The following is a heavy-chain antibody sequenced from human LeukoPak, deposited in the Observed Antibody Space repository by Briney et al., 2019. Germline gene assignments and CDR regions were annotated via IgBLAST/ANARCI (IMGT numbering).Heavy chain of an antibody. V-gene: IGHV1-69*01. CDR1: GGTFSSYA. CDR3: ARGDDILTGYSRVPGEIYYGMDV. Sequence: SVKVSCKASGGTFSSYAISWVRQAPGQGLEWMGGIIPIFGTANYAQKFQGRVTITADESTSTAYMELSSLRSEDTAVYYCARGDDILTGYSRVPGEIYYGMDVWDKGTTVTVSS. D-gene: IGHD3-9*01. CDR2: IIPIFGTA. J-gene: IGHJ6*04.